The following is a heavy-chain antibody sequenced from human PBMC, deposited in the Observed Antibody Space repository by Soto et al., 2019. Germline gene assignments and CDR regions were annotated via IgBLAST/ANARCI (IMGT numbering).Heavy chain of an antibody. V-gene: IGHV3-30*03. CDR1: GLTFSSCA. Sequence: QVQLVESGGGVVQPGRSLRLSCAASGLTFSSCAMHWVRQAPGKGLEWVALISYDGSNKYYVDSVKGRFTISRDSSKNTLDLQMNSLREEDTAVYYCAAETKSYFYGMDVWGQGTTVTVSS. CDR3: AAETKSYFYGMDV. J-gene: IGHJ6*02. CDR2: ISYDGSNK.